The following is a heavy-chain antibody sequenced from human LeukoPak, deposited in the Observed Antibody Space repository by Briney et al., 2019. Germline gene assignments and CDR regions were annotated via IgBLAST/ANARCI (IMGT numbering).Heavy chain of an antibody. CDR2: INHSGST. V-gene: IGHV4-34*01. Sequence: SETLSLTCAVYGGSFSGYYWSWIRQPPGKGPEWIGEINHSGSTNYNPSLKSRVTISVDTSKDQFSLKLSSVTAADTAVYYCARVWSRYYYYYMDVWGKGTTVTVPS. CDR3: ARVWSRYYYYYMDV. J-gene: IGHJ6*03. D-gene: IGHD3-16*01. CDR1: GGSFSGYY.